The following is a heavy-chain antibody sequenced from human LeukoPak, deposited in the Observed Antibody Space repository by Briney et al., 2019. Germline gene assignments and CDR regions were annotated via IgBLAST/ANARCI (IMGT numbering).Heavy chain of an antibody. J-gene: IGHJ5*01. V-gene: IGHV3-48*04. CDR1: GFTFSSYS. CDR2: ISSNGRTT. D-gene: IGHD2-2*02. CDR3: ARGYITPDS. Sequence: GGSLRLSCAASGFTFSSYSMNWVCQAPGKGLEWVSYISSNGRTTYYADSVKGRFTISRDNAKYSLFLQMNSLRAEDTALYYCARGYITPDSWGQGTLVTVSS.